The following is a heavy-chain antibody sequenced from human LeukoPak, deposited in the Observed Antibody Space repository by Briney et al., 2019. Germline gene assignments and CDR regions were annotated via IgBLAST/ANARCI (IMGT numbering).Heavy chain of an antibody. CDR1: GFTFSSYW. Sequence: GGSLRLSCAASGFTFSSYWMSWVRQAPGKGLEWVANIKQDESEKYYVDSVKGRFTISRDNAQNSLYLQMNSLRPEDTAVYYCARDFRYCSTTSCSASDYWGQGTLVTVSS. J-gene: IGHJ4*02. V-gene: IGHV3-7*03. D-gene: IGHD2-2*01. CDR3: ARDFRYCSTTSCSASDY. CDR2: IKQDESEK.